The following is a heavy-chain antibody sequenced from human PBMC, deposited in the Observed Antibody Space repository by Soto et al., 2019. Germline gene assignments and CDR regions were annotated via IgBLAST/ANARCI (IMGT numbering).Heavy chain of an antibody. Sequence: QVQLQESGTGLVKPSETLSLTCTVSGGSISSYYWSWIRQPPGKGLEWIGYIYYSGSTNYNPSLLSRVTTSVDTSKNQFSLKLSSVTAADTAVYYCARGTSYGSGSYYNVLNGFDPWGQGTLVTVSS. CDR1: GGSISSYY. CDR3: ARGTSYGSGSYYNVLNGFDP. J-gene: IGHJ5*02. D-gene: IGHD3-10*01. CDR2: IYYSGST. V-gene: IGHV4-59*01.